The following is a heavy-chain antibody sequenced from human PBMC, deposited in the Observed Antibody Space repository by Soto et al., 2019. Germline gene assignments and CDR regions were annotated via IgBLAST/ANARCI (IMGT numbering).Heavy chain of an antibody. J-gene: IGHJ4*02. CDR2: IYYKGST. Sequence: SETLSLTCTVSGGSISSGGYYWSWIRQHPGKGLEWIGYIYYKGSTYYNPSLKSRVTISVDTSKNQFSLNLSSVTAADTAVYYCARDALYSGGYTLDYWGQGTLGTVSS. CDR1: GGSISSGGYY. CDR3: ARDALYSGGYTLDY. V-gene: IGHV4-31*03. D-gene: IGHD1-26*01.